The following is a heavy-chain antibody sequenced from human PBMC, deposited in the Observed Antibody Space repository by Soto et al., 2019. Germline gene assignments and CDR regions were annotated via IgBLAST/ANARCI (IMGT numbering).Heavy chain of an antibody. D-gene: IGHD3-3*01. J-gene: IGHJ6*02. CDR3: AKDLLQGIFGASYGMDV. CDR1: GFTFSNSG. V-gene: IGHV3-30*18. CDR2: ISYNGNNK. Sequence: QVQLVESGGGVVQPGGSLRLSCAASGFTFSNSGMHWVRQAPGKGLEWVTVISYNGNNKQYSDSVKGRFTISRDNSKNTLYLQMNSLRTEDTAMYYCAKDLLQGIFGASYGMDVWGQGTTVTVSS.